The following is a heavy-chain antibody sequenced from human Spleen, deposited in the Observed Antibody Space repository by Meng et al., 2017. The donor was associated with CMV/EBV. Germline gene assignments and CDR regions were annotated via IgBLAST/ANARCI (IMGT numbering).Heavy chain of an antibody. J-gene: IGHJ4*02. CDR2: INSDGSST. V-gene: IGHV3-74*01. CDR1: GFTFSDYY. Sequence: GESLKISCAASGFTFSDYYMSWVRQVSGKGLVWVSRINSDGSSTTYADSVKGRFTISRDNAKNTLCLQMNSLRAEDTAVYYCTRGARTAYDFDYWGQGTPVTVSS. D-gene: IGHD5-12*01. CDR3: TRGARTAYDFDY.